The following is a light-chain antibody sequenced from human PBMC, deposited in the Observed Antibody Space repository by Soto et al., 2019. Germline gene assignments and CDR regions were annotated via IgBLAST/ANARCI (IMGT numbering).Light chain of an antibody. CDR2: DVS. CDR1: SSGVGGYNY. CDR3: CSYTTSNTRQIV. V-gene: IGLV2-14*01. J-gene: IGLJ1*01. Sequence: QSVLTQPASVSGSPGQWITISCTGTSSGVGGYNYVSWYQQHPGKAPKFMIYDVSNRPSGVSNRFSGSKSGNTASLTISGLQAEDQADYYCCSYTTSNTRQIVFGTGTKVTVL.